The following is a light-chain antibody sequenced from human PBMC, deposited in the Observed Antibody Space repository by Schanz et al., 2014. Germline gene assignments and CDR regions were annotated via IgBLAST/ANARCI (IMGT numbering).Light chain of an antibody. CDR2: DAS. CDR3: QQYNSYPWT. Sequence: DIQMTQSPSTLSASVTDRVTITCRASQSISSWLAWYQQKPGKAPKLLIYDASSLESGVPSRFSGSGSETEFTLTISSLQPDDFATYYCQQYNSYPWTFGQGTKVEIK. J-gene: IGKJ1*01. V-gene: IGKV1-5*01. CDR1: QSISSW.